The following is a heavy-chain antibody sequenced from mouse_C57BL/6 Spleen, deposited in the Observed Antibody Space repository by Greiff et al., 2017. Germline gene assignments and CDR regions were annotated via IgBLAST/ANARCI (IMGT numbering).Heavy chain of an antibody. CDR1: GFTFSDYG. CDR3: ARGGSSYGAMDY. J-gene: IGHJ4*01. CDR2: ISSGSSTI. Sequence: DVKLVESGGGLVKPGGSLKLSCAASGFTFSDYGMHWVRQAPEKGLEWVAYISSGSSTIYYADTVKGRFTISRDNAKNTLFLQMTSLRSEDTAMYYCARGGSSYGAMDYWGQGTSVTVSS. V-gene: IGHV5-17*01. D-gene: IGHD1-1*01.